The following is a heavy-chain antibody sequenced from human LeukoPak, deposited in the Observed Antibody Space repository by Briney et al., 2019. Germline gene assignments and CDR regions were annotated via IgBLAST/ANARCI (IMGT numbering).Heavy chain of an antibody. CDR1: GFTFSTYA. Sequence: GGSLRLSCAASGFTFSTYAMNWVRQAPGKGLEWLSGIGNSGGQPYYADSVKGRFTISRDISENTLFLQMDGLRAEDTAVYYCAAGDGYILNYYYYMDVWGKGTTVTVSS. CDR2: IGNSGGQP. V-gene: IGHV3-23*01. J-gene: IGHJ6*03. D-gene: IGHD5-24*01. CDR3: AAGDGYILNYYYYMDV.